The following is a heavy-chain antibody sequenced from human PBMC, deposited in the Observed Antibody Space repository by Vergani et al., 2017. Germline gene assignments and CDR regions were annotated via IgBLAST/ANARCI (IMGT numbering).Heavy chain of an antibody. V-gene: IGHV3-11*05. J-gene: IGHJ6*02. CDR2: ISSSSSYT. Sequence: QVQLVESGGGLVKPGGSLRLSCAASGFTFSDYYMSWIRQAPGKGLEWVSYISSSSSYTNYADSVKGRFTISRDNAKNSLYLQMNSLRAEDTAVYYCARGVGATTGIDGDYYYGMDVWGQGTTVTVSS. CDR1: GFTFSDYY. CDR3: ARGVGATTGIDGDYYYGMDV. D-gene: IGHD1-1*01.